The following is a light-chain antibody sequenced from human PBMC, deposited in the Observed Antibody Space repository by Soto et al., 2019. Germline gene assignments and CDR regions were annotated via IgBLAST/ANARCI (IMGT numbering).Light chain of an antibody. CDR2: EVS. Sequence: QSVLTQPRSVSGSPGQSVTISCTGTSSDVGGYNYVSWYQQHPGKAPKLMIYEVSYRPSGVSDRFSGSKSGNTASLTVSGLQAEDEADYYCSSYAGSSTVFGTGTKVTVL. CDR1: SSDVGGYNY. V-gene: IGLV2-11*01. J-gene: IGLJ1*01. CDR3: SSYAGSSTV.